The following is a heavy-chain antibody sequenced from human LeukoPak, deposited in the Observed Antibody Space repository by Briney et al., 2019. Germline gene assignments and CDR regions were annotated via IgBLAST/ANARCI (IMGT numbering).Heavy chain of an antibody. CDR2: ISGSGGST. Sequence: GGSLRLSCAASGFTFNNYAMSWVRQAPGQGLEWVSAISGSGGSTYYADSVKGRFTISRDNSKNTLYLQMNSLRAEDTAVYYCARGDSNYDFWSGLDYWGQGTLVTVSS. CDR1: GFTFNNYA. D-gene: IGHD3-3*01. J-gene: IGHJ4*02. V-gene: IGHV3-23*01. CDR3: ARGDSNYDFWSGLDY.